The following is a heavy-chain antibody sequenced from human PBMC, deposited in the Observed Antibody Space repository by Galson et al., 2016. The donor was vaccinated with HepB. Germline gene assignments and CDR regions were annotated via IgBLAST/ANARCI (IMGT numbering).Heavy chain of an antibody. CDR2: INAGNGDT. D-gene: IGHD3-3*01. CDR1: GYTFTNYP. J-gene: IGHJ6*03. CDR3: ARQDYDFWSAIKYYYYYYMDV. Sequence: SCKASGYTFTNYPIHWVRQAPGQRLEWMGWINAGNGDTKYSQRFQGRVTITRDKSASTAYMELSSLRSEDTAVYYCARQDYDFWSAIKYYYYYYMDVWGKGTTVTVSS. V-gene: IGHV1-3*01.